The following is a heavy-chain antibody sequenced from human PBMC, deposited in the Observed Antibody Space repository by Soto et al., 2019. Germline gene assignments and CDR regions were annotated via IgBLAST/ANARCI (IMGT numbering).Heavy chain of an antibody. Sequence: ASVKVSCKVSGYTLTESSMHWVRQAPGKGLEWMGGFDPEDGETIYAQKFQGRVTMTEDTSTDTAYMELSSLRSEDTAVYYCATTELRGYSGYDYAFDYWGQGTLVTVSS. CDR3: ATTELRGYSGYDYAFDY. J-gene: IGHJ4*02. V-gene: IGHV1-24*01. CDR1: GYTLTESS. CDR2: FDPEDGET. D-gene: IGHD5-12*01.